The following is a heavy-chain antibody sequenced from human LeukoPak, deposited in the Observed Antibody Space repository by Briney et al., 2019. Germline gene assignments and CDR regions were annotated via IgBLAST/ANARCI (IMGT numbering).Heavy chain of an antibody. J-gene: IGHJ6*03. CDR2: IYTSGST. Sequence: SETLSLTCPVSGGSISSYYWSWIRQPAGKGLEWIGRIYTSGSTNYNPSLKSRVTMSVDTSKNQFSLKLSSVTAADTAVYYCARITGTWCGSCSEGYYYYYMDVWGKGTTVTVSS. V-gene: IGHV4-4*07. CDR1: GGSISSYY. D-gene: IGHD2-15*01. CDR3: ARITGTWCGSCSEGYYYYYMDV.